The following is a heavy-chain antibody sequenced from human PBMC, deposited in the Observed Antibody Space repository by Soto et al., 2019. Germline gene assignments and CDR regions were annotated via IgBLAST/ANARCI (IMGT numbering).Heavy chain of an antibody. Sequence: SETLSLTCTVSGGSVSSGSYYWSWIRQPPGKGLEWIGYIYYSGSTNYNPSLKSRVTISVDTSKNQFSLKLSSVTAADTAVYYCARVGEATGVLDYWGQGTLVTVSS. CDR2: IYYSGST. CDR1: GGSVSSGSYY. D-gene: IGHD3-10*01. V-gene: IGHV4-61*01. J-gene: IGHJ4*02. CDR3: ARVGEATGVLDY.